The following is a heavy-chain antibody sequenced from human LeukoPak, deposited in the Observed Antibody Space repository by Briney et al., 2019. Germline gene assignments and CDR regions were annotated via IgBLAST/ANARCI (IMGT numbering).Heavy chain of an antibody. J-gene: IGHJ4*02. Sequence: PGGSLRLSCAVSGFTVSSSHRSWVRQAPGKGLECVSAISGSGGSTYYADSVNGRFTISRDNSKNTLYLQMNSLRAEDTAVYYCAKDPGGELRGFDYWGQGTLVTVSS. CDR2: ISGSGGST. D-gene: IGHD1-7*01. CDR1: GFTVSSSH. CDR3: AKDPGGELRGFDY. V-gene: IGHV3-23*01.